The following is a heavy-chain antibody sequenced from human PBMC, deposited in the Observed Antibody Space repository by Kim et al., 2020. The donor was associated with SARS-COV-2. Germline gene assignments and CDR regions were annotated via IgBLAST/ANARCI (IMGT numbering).Heavy chain of an antibody. CDR1: GFPFSRYA. CDR3: ARGVYGALGAAEY. D-gene: IGHD4-17*01. Sequence: GGSLRLSCTASGFPFSRYAMHWVRQAPGKGLEWVAVIWSDGSKEYYRDSVKGRCTISRDNSKNTLYLQVHSLRVDDTAIYYCARGVYGALGAAEYWGRGT. V-gene: IGHV3-33*01. CDR2: IWSDGSKE. J-gene: IGHJ4*02.